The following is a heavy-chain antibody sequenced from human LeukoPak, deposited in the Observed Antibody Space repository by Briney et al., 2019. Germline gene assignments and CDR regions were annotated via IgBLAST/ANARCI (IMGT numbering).Heavy chain of an antibody. CDR1: GGSISSYY. V-gene: IGHV4-59*12. CDR3: AREGGPYRPLDY. Sequence: PSETLSLTCTVSGGSISSYYWSWIRQPPGKGLEWIGYIYYRSTNYNPSLKSRVTISIDTSKNQFSLKLTSVTAADTAVYYCAREGGPYRPLDYSGQGTLVTVSS. J-gene: IGHJ4*02. CDR2: IYYRST.